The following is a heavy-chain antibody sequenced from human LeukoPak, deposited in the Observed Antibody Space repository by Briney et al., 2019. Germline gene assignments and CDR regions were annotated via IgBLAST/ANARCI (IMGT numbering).Heavy chain of an antibody. Sequence: GGSLRLSCAASGFNFSDYAMSWVRQAPGKGLEWVSGISDGSTNYADSVKGRFTISRDNVKNTVYLQMNSLRAEDTAVYYCARDPLVYMWGQGSLVTVSS. D-gene: IGHD2-2*02. CDR2: ISDGST. J-gene: IGHJ4*02. V-gene: IGHV3-23*01. CDR1: GFNFSDYA. CDR3: ARDPLVYM.